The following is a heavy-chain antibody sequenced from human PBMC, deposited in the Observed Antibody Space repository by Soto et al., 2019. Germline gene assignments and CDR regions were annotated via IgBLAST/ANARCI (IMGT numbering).Heavy chain of an antibody. D-gene: IGHD3-22*01. Sequence: QVQLVESGGGVVQPGRSLRLSCAASRLTFSKYGMHWVRQAPGKGLEWVAVIWSDGSKDYYADSVKGRFTISRDNSKNALYLQMNSLRAEDTAVYYGASGRYFDIGGELDYWGQGTVVTVSS. CDR3: ASGRYFDIGGELDY. J-gene: IGHJ4*02. CDR2: IWSDGSKD. CDR1: RLTFSKYG. V-gene: IGHV3-33*01.